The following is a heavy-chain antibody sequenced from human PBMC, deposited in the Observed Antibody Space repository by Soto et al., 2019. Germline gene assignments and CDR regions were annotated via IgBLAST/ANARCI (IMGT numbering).Heavy chain of an antibody. V-gene: IGHV1-69*13. J-gene: IGHJ5*02. D-gene: IGHD2-2*01. CDR1: GGTFSSYA. CDR3: ARDLGYCSSTSCPRRYNWFDP. Sequence: SVKVSCKASGGTFSSYAISWVRQAPGQGLEWMGGIIPIFGTANYAQKFQGRVTITADESTSTAYMELSSLRSEDTAVYYCARDLGYCSSTSCPRRYNWFDPWGQGTMVAVYS. CDR2: IIPIFGTA.